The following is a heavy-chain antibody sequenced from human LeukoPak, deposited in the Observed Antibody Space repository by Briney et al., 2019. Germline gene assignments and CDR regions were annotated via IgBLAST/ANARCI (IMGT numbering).Heavy chain of an antibody. Sequence: SGPTLMNPTQTLTLTCTFSGFSLSTDEMSVSWVRQPPGKALEWLARIDWDDDKYYSASLKTRLTISKDTSKNQVVLTMTNMDPVDTATYYCARRLYGSGSSNAFDIWGQGTMVTVSS. CDR3: ARRLYGSGSSNAFDI. CDR1: GFSLSTDEMS. J-gene: IGHJ3*02. D-gene: IGHD3-10*01. CDR2: IDWDDDK. V-gene: IGHV2-70*11.